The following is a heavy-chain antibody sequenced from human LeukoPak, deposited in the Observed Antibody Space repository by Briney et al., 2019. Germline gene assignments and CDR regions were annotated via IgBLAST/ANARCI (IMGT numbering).Heavy chain of an antibody. Sequence: PSETLSLTCTVSGGSISSSSYYWGWIRQPPGKGLEWIGSIYYSGSTYYNPSLKSRVTISVDTSKNQFSLKLSSVTAADTAVYYCGRGPPPDFDYWGRGTLVTVSS. J-gene: IGHJ4*02. CDR2: IYYSGST. CDR3: GRGPPPDFDY. CDR1: GGSISSSSYY. V-gene: IGHV4-39*07.